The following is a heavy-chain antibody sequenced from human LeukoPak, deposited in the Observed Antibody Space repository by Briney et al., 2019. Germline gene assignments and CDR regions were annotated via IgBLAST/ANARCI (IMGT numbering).Heavy chain of an antibody. D-gene: IGHD4-17*01. CDR3: ARDYGDDEGWFDP. Sequence: PGGSLRLSCAASGFTVSSNYMSWVRQAPGKGLEWVSVIYSGGSTYYADSVKGRFTISRDNSKNTLYLQMNSLRAEDTAVYYCARDYGDDEGWFDPWGQEPWSPSPQ. J-gene: IGHJ5*02. CDR1: GFTVSSNY. V-gene: IGHV3-66*02. CDR2: IYSGGST.